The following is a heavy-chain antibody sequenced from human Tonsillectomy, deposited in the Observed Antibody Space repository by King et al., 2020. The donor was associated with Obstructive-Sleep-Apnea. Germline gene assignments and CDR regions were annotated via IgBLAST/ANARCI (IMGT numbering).Heavy chain of an antibody. CDR3: AREYYEFWSGSVTYYYYGVDV. CDR2: ISSSSSYI. CDR1: GFTFSNYN. J-gene: IGHJ6*02. D-gene: IGHD3-3*01. V-gene: IGHV3-21*01. Sequence: VQLVESGGGLVKPGGSLRLSCAASGFTFSNYNMNWVRQAPGKGLEWVSSISSSSSYIYYADSVKGRFTISRDNPKNSLSLQMNSLRADDTAVYYCAREYYEFWSGSVTYYYYGVDVWGQGTTVTVSS.